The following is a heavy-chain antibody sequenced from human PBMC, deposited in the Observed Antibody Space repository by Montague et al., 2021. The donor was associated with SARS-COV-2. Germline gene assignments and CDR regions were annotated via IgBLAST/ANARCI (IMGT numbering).Heavy chain of an antibody. CDR3: ARGVRQLGVRYYYYYIDV. CDR2: INHSGST. CDR1: GGSFSGYY. V-gene: IGHV4-34*01. Sequence: SETLSLTCAVYGGSFSGYYWSWIRQPPGKGLEWIGEINHSGSTNYNPPLKSRVTISMDTSKNQFSLKLSSATAADTAVYYCARGVRQLGVRYYYYYIDVWDKGTTVTVSS. D-gene: IGHD6-6*01. J-gene: IGHJ6*03.